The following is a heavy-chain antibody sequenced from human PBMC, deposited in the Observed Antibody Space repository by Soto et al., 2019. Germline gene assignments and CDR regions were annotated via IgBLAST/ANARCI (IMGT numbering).Heavy chain of an antibody. D-gene: IGHD2-15*01. CDR2: IYSGGST. Sequence: GGSLRLSCAASGFTVSSNYMSWVRQAPGKGLEWVSVIYSGGSTYYADSVKGRFTISRDNSKNTLYLQMNSLRAEDTAVYYCAREAVVVVAATGDTYAFDIWGQGTMVTVSS. J-gene: IGHJ3*02. CDR1: GFTVSSNY. CDR3: AREAVVVVAATGDTYAFDI. V-gene: IGHV3-53*01.